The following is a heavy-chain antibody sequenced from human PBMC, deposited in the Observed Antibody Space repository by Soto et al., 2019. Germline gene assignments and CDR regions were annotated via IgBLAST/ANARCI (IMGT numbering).Heavy chain of an antibody. CDR2: ISYDGSNK. CDR1: GFTFSSYG. V-gene: IGHV3-30*18. CDR3: LNPPY. J-gene: IGHJ4*02. Sequence: GGSLRLSCAASGFTFSSYGMHWVRQAPGKGLEWVAVISYDGSNKYYADSVKGRFTISRDNSENTLYLQMNSLRAEDTAVYYCLNPPYWGQGTLVTVSS.